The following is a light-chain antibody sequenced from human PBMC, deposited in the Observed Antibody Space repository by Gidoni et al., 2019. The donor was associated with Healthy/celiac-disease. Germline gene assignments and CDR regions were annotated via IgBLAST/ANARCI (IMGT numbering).Light chain of an antibody. CDR3: QAWDSSNDVV. J-gene: IGLJ2*01. CDR2: RDS. V-gene: IGLV3-1*01. Sequence: SYELTQPPSVSVSPGQTASITCSGDKLGDKYACWYQQKPGQSPVLVIYRDSKRPSGIPERFSGSNSGNTATLTISGTQAMDEADYYCQAWDSSNDVVFGGGTKLTVL. CDR1: KLGDKY.